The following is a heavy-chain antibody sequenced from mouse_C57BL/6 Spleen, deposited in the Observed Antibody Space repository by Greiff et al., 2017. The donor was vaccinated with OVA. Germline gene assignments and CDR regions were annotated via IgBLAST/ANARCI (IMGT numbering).Heavy chain of an antibody. CDR3: ARGPLSNSFAY. V-gene: IGHV1-61*01. CDR1: GYTFTSYW. D-gene: IGHD2-5*01. Sequence: VQLQQPGAELVRPGSSVKLSCKASGYTFTSYWMDWVKQRPGQGLEWIGNIYPSDSETHYNQKFKDKATLTVDKSSSTAYMQLSSLTSEDSAVYYCARGPLSNSFAYWGQGTLVTVSA. CDR2: IYPSDSET. J-gene: IGHJ3*01.